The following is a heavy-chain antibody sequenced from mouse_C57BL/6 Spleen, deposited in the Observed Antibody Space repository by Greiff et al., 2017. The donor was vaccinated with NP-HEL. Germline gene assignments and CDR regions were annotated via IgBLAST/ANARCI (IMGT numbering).Heavy chain of an antibody. CDR1: GYAFSSSW. D-gene: IGHD2-2*01. V-gene: IGHV1-82*01. CDR3: ARWFREPYAMDD. J-gene: IGHJ4*01. Sequence: VQLQQSGPELVKPGASVKISCKASGYAFSSSWMNWVKQRPGKGLEWIGRIYPGDGDTNYNGKFKGKATLTADKSSSTAYMQLSSLTSEDSAVYFCARWFREPYAMDDWGQGTSVTVSS. CDR2: IYPGDGDT.